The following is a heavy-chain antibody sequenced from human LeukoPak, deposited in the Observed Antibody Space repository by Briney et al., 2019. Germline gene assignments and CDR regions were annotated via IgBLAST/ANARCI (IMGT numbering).Heavy chain of an antibody. J-gene: IGHJ6*03. CDR3: ARELIVGATWHYYYYRDV. V-gene: IGHV3-7*01. CDR1: GFTFSSYW. D-gene: IGHD1-26*01. Sequence: GGSLRLSCAASGFTFSSYWMSWVRQSPGKGLEWVANIKQDGSEKYHVDSVKGRFTVSRDNAKNSLYLQMNSLRAEDTAVYYCARELIVGATWHYYYYRDVWGKGTTVTVSS. CDR2: IKQDGSEK.